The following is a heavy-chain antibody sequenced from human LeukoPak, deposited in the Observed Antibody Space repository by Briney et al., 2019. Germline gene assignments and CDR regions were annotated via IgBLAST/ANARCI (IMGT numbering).Heavy chain of an antibody. J-gene: IGHJ4*02. CDR3: AKGPRATIFSGGLDY. CDR2: ISGSGGST. CDR1: GFTFSSYG. D-gene: IGHD3-9*01. Sequence: PGGSLRLSCAASGFTFSSYGMSWVRQAPGKGLEWVSAISGSGGSTYYADSVKGRFTISRDNSKNTLYLQMNSLRAEGTAVYYCAKGPRATIFSGGLDYWGQGTLVTVSS. V-gene: IGHV3-23*01.